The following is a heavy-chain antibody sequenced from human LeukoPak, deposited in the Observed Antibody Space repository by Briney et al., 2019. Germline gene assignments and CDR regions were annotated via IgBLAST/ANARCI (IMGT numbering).Heavy chain of an antibody. J-gene: IGHJ4*02. Sequence: ASVKVSCKASGYTFTDYYMHWVRQAPGQGLEWMGWINPNSGGTNYAQKFQGRVTMTRDTSISTAYMELSRLRSDDTAVYYCARDDGVAVAGTWGYWGQGTLVTVSS. CDR2: INPNSGGT. CDR3: ARDDGVAVAGTWGY. D-gene: IGHD6-19*01. CDR1: GYTFTDYY. V-gene: IGHV1-2*02.